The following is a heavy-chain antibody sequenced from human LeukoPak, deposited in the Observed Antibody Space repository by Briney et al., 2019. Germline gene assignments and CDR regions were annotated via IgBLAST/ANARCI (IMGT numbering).Heavy chain of an antibody. J-gene: IGHJ4*02. D-gene: IGHD3-22*01. CDR3: AKRGVVIRVILVGFHKEAYYFDS. Sequence: GGSLRLSCAVSGITLSNYGMSWVRQAPGKGLEWVAGISDGGGRTNYADSVKGRFTISRDNPKNTLYLQMNSLRAEDTAVYFCAKRGVVIRVILVGFHKEAYYFDSWGQGALITVSS. CDR2: ISDGGGRT. CDR1: GITLSNYG. V-gene: IGHV3-23*01.